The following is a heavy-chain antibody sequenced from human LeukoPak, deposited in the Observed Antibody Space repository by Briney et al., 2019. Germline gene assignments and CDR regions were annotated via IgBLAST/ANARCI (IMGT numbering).Heavy chain of an antibody. V-gene: IGHV4-4*07. CDR1: GDSITSYY. CDR3: ARDLQLNYFDY. D-gene: IGHD3-10*01. CDR2: IYTSGST. Sequence: PSETLSLTCTVSGDSITSYYWSWIRQPAGKGLEWIGRIYTSGSTNYNPSLKSRVTISVDTSKNQFSLKLSSVTAADTAVYYCARDLQLNYFDYWGQGTLVTVSS. J-gene: IGHJ4*02.